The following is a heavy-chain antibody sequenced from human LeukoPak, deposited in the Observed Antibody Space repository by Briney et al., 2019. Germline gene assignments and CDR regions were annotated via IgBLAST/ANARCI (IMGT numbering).Heavy chain of an antibody. CDR2: IISIFGTA. Sequence: VASVKVLCKASGGTFSRCAISWVRQAPGQGLEWMGRIISIFGTASYAQKFQGRVTITTDESTSTAYMELSSLRSEDTAVYYCARADGSGSYYPPHFDYCGQGTLVTVSS. D-gene: IGHD3-10*01. CDR3: ARADGSGSYYPPHFDY. V-gene: IGHV1-69*05. J-gene: IGHJ4*02. CDR1: GGTFSRCA.